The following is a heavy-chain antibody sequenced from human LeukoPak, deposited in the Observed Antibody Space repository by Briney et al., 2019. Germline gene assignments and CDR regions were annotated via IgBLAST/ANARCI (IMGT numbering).Heavy chain of an antibody. D-gene: IGHD4-17*01. J-gene: IGHJ4*02. CDR3: AIFGTTVTRNY. V-gene: IGHV3-48*03. CDR1: GFTFSSYE. Sequence: GGSLRLSCAASGFTFSSYEMNWVRQAPGKGLEWVSYISSSGSTIYYADSVKGRFTISRDNAKNSLYLQMNSLRAEDTAVYYCAIFGTTVTRNYWGQGTLVTVSS. CDR2: ISSSGSTI.